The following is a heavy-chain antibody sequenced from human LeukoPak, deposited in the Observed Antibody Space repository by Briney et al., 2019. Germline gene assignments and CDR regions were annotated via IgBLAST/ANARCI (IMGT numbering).Heavy chain of an antibody. CDR3: ASHSHDPRLYYFDY. Sequence: PSETLSLTCTVSGDSISSSGFYWNWIRQHPGKGLEWIGYINYSGSTYYNPSLRSRVTISVDTSKNQFSLKVHSVTAADTALYYCASHSHDPRLYYFDYWGQGTLVTVSS. J-gene: IGHJ4*02. CDR2: INYSGST. V-gene: IGHV4-31*03. CDR1: GDSISSSGFY.